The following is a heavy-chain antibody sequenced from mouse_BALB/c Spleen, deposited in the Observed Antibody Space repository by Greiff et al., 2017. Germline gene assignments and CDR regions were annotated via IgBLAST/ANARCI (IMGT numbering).Heavy chain of an antibody. CDR2: IYPGDGDT. CDR1: GYAFSSYW. Sequence: QVQLQQSGAELVRPGSSVKISCKASGYAFSSYWMNWVKQRPGQGLEWIGQIYPGDGDTNYNGKFKGKATLTADKSSSTAYMQLSSLTSEDSAVYFCARLPDYYGSSYGFAYWGQGTLVTVSA. CDR3: ARLPDYYGSSYGFAY. D-gene: IGHD1-1*01. V-gene: IGHV1-80*01. J-gene: IGHJ3*01.